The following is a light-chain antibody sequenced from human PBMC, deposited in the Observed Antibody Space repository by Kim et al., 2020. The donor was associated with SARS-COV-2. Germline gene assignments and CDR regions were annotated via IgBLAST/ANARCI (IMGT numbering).Light chain of an antibody. J-gene: IGLJ2*01. CDR2: YDS. CDR3: QVWDSSSDHRGV. V-gene: IGLV3-21*04. Sequence: PGKTARITCGGNNIGSKSVHWYQQKTGQAPVLVIYYDSDRPSGIPERFSGSNSGNTATLTISRVEAGDEADYYCQVWDSSSDHRGVFGGGTQLTVL. CDR1: NIGSKS.